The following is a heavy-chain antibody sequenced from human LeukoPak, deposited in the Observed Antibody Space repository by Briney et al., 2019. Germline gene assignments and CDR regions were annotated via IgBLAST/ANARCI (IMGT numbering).Heavy chain of an antibody. CDR2: MSYSGSS. CDR1: GGSIGSYY. D-gene: IGHD3-10*01. V-gene: IGHV4-59*01. CDR3: ARVAKHFRGGLSFYYMDV. J-gene: IGHJ6*03. Sequence: PSETLSLTCIVSGGSIGSYYWSWIRQSPGKGLEWIGYMSYSGSSSYNPSLKSRVTISLDTSKNQFSLKVISVTAADTAVYYCARVAKHFRGGLSFYYMDVWGKGTTVTISS.